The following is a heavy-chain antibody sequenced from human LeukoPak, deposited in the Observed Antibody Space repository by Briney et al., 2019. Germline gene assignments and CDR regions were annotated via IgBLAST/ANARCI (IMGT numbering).Heavy chain of an antibody. CDR2: INPNTGVT. Sequence: GASVKVSCKASGYTFTGYYMHWVRQAPGQGLEWMGWINPNTGVTNYAQKFQGRVTLTRDTSIITVYMELTRLRSDDTAMYYCARDRTTVTTGYYGMDVWGQGTTLTVSS. CDR3: ARDRTTVTTGYYGMDV. J-gene: IGHJ6*02. D-gene: IGHD4-17*01. V-gene: IGHV1-2*02. CDR1: GYTFTGYY.